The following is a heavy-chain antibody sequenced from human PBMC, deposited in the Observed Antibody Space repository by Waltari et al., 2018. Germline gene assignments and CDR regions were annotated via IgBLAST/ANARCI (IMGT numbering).Heavy chain of an antibody. J-gene: IGHJ4*02. CDR3: AKDPSYSYGFDY. CDR2: ISGSGGST. CDR1: GFTFSSYA. V-gene: IGHV3-23*01. D-gene: IGHD5-18*01. Sequence: EVQLLESGGGLVQPGGSLRLSCTASGFTFSSYAMSWVRQAPGKGLEWVSAISGSGGSTYYADSVKGRFTISRDNSKNTLYLQMNSLRAEDTAVYYCAKDPSYSYGFDYWGQGTLVTVSS.